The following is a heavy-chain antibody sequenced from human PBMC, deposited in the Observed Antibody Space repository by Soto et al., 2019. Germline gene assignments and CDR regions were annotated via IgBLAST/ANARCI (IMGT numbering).Heavy chain of an antibody. J-gene: IGHJ4*02. CDR3: ARDRSFEY. V-gene: IGHV1-69*01. CDR2: IIPILDSA. Sequence: QVKLEQSGAEVKEPGSSVKVSCKASGGTFSRSAISWVRQAPGQGLEWMGGIIPILDSATYAQKFQGRLTITADESTSTAYLELSSLKSDDTAVYYCARDRSFEYWGQGTLVTVSS. CDR1: GGTFSRSA.